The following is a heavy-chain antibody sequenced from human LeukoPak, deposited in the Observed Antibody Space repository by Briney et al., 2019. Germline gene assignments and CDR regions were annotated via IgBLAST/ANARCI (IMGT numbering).Heavy chain of an antibody. CDR1: GFTFSSYW. CDR3: ARDGYSSSSDAFDI. Sequence: GGSLRLSCAASGFTFSSYWMSWVRQAPGKGLEWVATINQDVSQIKYVDSVMGSFTISRDNAKNSLYLQMNSLRAEDTAVYYCARDGYSSSSDAFDIWGQGTMVTVSS. J-gene: IGHJ3*02. V-gene: IGHV3-7*01. D-gene: IGHD6-6*01. CDR2: INQDVSQI.